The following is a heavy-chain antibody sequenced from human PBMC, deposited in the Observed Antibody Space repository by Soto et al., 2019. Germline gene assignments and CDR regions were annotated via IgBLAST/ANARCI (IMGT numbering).Heavy chain of an antibody. D-gene: IGHD3-10*01. Sequence: EVQLVESGGGLIQPGGSLRLSCAASGFTVSSNYMSWVLQAPGKGLEWGSVIYSGGSTYYADSVKGRFTISRDNSKNTLYLQMNSLRAEDTAVYYCARHITMDPLLVYWGQGTLVTVSS. CDR2: IYSGGST. CDR3: ARHITMDPLLVY. J-gene: IGHJ4*02. V-gene: IGHV3-53*01. CDR1: GFTVSSNY.